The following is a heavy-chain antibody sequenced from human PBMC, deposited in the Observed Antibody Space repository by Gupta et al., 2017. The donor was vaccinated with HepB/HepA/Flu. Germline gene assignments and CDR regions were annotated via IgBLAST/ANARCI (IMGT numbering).Heavy chain of an antibody. CDR2: IYYSGST. D-gene: IGHD3-3*01. CDR1: GGSVSRGRYY. Sequence: QVQLQASGPGLVKPSEPLSLTCTVSGGSVSRGRYYWSWIRQPPGKGLEWIGYIYYSGSTNYNPSLKSRVTRSVDTSKNQFSLKLSSVTAADTAVYYCAREGIYDFWSGYAGWFDPWGQGTLVTVSS. CDR3: AREGIYDFWSGYAGWFDP. J-gene: IGHJ5*02. V-gene: IGHV4-61*01.